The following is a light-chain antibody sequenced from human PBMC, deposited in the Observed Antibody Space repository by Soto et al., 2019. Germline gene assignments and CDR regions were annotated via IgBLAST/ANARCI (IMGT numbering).Light chain of an antibody. CDR3: QQFDGSRPAFT. V-gene: IGKV3-20*01. J-gene: IGKJ2*01. CDR1: QTVNSRH. Sequence: ESLLTQSPGTLSLSPGERATLSCRASQTVNSRHLNWYQHKPGQAPRLLIYGASIGAAGIPDRFSGSRSGADFSLTITRLEPEDSAVYYCQQFDGSRPAFTFGQGTKLEI. CDR2: GAS.